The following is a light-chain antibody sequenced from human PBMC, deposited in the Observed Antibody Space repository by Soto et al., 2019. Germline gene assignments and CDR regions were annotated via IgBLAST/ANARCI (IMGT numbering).Light chain of an antibody. Sequence: DIQMTQSPSTLSASVGDRVTITCRASQSISSWLAWYQQKPGKAPKLLIYKTSSIESGVPSRFSGSGSGTEFTLTISSLQPDDFATYYCQQYNSYSPKWTFGQGTKVEIK. CDR1: QSISSW. CDR2: KTS. CDR3: QQYNSYSPKWT. J-gene: IGKJ1*01. V-gene: IGKV1-5*03.